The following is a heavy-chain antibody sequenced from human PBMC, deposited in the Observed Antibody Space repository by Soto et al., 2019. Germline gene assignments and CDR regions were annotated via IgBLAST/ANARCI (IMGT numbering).Heavy chain of an antibody. V-gene: IGHV3-23*01. D-gene: IGHD2-15*01. CDR3: AKTRYCSGVSCPFDY. CDR1: GFSFSTYA. Sequence: EVQLLESGGGLVQPGGSLRLSCAASGFSFSTYAMSWVRQAPGKGLEWVSTISTSGGTTYFADSVQGRFTISRDNSKNTLYLQMNSLKAEDTALYYCAKTRYCSGVSCPFDYWGQGTLVTVSS. J-gene: IGHJ4*02. CDR2: ISTSGGTT.